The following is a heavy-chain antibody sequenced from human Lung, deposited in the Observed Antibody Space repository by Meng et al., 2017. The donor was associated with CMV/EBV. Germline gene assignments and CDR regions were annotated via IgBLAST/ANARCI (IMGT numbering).Heavy chain of an antibody. V-gene: IGHV5-51*01. CDR3: ARRGYNNYPTDY. D-gene: IGHD4-11*01. CDR1: GYTFPTYW. J-gene: IGHJ4*02. CDR2: IYPGDSDT. Sequence: CKVSGYTFPTYWIGWVRQMPGQGLELMGMIYPGDSDTRYSPSFQGQVTISADKSISTAYLQWSSLKASDTAMYYCARRGYNNYPTDYWGQGTLVTVSS.